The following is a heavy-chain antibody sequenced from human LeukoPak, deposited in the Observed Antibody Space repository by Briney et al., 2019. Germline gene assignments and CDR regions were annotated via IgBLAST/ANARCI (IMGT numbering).Heavy chain of an antibody. V-gene: IGHV4-4*02. J-gene: IGHJ3*02. CDR3: AREAPRAFDI. Sequence: SGTLSLTCAVSGGSISSSNWWSWVRQPPGKGLEWIGRIYTSGSTNYNPSLKSRVTISVDTSKNQFSLKLSSVTAADTAVYYCAREAPRAFDIWGQGTMVTVSS. CDR1: GGSISSSNW. CDR2: IYTSGST.